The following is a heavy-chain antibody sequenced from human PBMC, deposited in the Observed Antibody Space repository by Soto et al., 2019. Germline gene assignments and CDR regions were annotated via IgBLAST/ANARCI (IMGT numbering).Heavy chain of an antibody. V-gene: IGHV1-8*01. CDR2: MNPNSGNT. J-gene: IGHJ4*02. CDR3: ATTIYGDNVDS. Sequence: QVQLVQSGAEVKKPGASVKVSCKASGYTFTSYDINWVRQATGQGLEWMGWMNPNSGNTGYAQKCQGRVTMTSNTTIRTANMKLISLSYENTAVYYSATTIYGDNVDSWGQGTMETVSA. CDR1: GYTFTSYD. D-gene: IGHD4-17*01.